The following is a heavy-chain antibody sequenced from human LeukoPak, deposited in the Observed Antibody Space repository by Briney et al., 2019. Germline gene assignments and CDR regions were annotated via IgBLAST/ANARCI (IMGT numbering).Heavy chain of an antibody. Sequence: GGSLRLSCAASGFTFSDSYMSWIRQAPGKGLEYISYISSSGSTIYYVDSVKGRFTISRDNARNSLYLQMNSLRADDTAVYYCARGKYYFDYWGQETLVTVSS. CDR3: ARGKYYFDY. CDR2: ISSSGSTI. J-gene: IGHJ4*02. CDR1: GFTFSDSY. D-gene: IGHD3-10*01. V-gene: IGHV3-11*01.